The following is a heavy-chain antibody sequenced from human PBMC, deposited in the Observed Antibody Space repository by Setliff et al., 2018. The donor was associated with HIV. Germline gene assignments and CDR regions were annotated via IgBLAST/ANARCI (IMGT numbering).Heavy chain of an antibody. D-gene: IGHD2-15*01. V-gene: IGHV4-31*03. CDR1: GGSISSGGYY. Sequence: KPSETLSLTCTVSGGSISSGGYYWSWIRQHPGKGLEWIGYIYYSGSTYYNPSLKSRVTISVDTSKNQFSLNLSSVTAADTAVYYCARGGLGVVGAIDYWSQGTLVTVSS. CDR3: ARGGLGVVGAIDY. CDR2: IYYSGST. J-gene: IGHJ4*02.